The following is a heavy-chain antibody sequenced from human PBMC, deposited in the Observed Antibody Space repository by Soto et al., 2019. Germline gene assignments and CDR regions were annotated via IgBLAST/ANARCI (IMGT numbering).Heavy chain of an antibody. D-gene: IGHD5-18*01. CDR3: AIPRRGYSYGYPFGY. Sequence: SETLSLTCAVDGGSCSGYYGRWIRQPPGNGLEWIGEINHSGSTNYNPSLKSRVTISVDTSKNQFSLKLSSVTAADTAVYYCAIPRRGYSYGYPFGYLGQGTLVTV. CDR1: GGSCSGYY. CDR2: INHSGST. J-gene: IGHJ4*02. V-gene: IGHV4-34*01.